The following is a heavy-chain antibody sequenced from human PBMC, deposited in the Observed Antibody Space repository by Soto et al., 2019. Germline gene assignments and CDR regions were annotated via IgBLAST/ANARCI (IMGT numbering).Heavy chain of an antibody. V-gene: IGHV2-5*02. Sequence: QVTLKESGPTLVKPTQTLTLTCSFSGFSLYTAGVGVGWVRQPPGQALEWLALIYWDDDKRYSPTLKSRLTIAKDTSKNQVVLTMTNVDPVDTATYYCAHKHLAAAGYCFDYWGQGTLVTVSS. J-gene: IGHJ4*02. D-gene: IGHD6-13*01. CDR2: IYWDDDK. CDR3: AHKHLAAAGYCFDY. CDR1: GFSLYTAGVG.